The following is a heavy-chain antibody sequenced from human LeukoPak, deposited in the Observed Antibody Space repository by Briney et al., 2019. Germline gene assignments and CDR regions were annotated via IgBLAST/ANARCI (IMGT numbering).Heavy chain of an antibody. D-gene: IGHD4/OR15-4a*01. CDR2: IKQDGSEK. V-gene: IGHV3-7*01. J-gene: IGHJ4*02. Sequence: GGSLRLSCAASEFTFSSYWMSWVRQAPGKWLEWVASIKQDGSEKYYVDSVKGRVTISRDNAKNSLYLQMNSLRAEDTAVYYCARVFGAGYSDYWGQGTLVTVSS. CDR1: EFTFSSYW. CDR3: ARVFGAGYSDY.